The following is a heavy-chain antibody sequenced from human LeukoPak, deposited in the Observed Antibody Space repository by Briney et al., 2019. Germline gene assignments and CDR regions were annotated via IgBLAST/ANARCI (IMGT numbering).Heavy chain of an antibody. J-gene: IGHJ3*02. CDR3: ARCLRGGDFVAQDAFDI. Sequence: ASVKVSCKASGYTFTSYGISWVRQAPGQGLEWMGWISAYNGNTNYAQKLQGRVTMTTDTSTSTAYMELSSLRSEDTAVYYCARCLRGGDFVAQDAFDIWGQGTMVTVSS. CDR2: ISAYNGNT. CDR1: GYTFTSYG. D-gene: IGHD2-21*02. V-gene: IGHV1-18*01.